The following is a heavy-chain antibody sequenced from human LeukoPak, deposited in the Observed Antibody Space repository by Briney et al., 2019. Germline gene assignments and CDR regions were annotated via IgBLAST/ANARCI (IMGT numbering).Heavy chain of an antibody. J-gene: IGHJ4*02. CDR3: ARDFDTLTGYYWKSFDY. CDR1: GFTVSSNY. D-gene: IGHD3-9*01. Sequence: GGSLRLSCAASGFTVSSNYMSWVRQAPGKGLEWVSVIYSGGSTYYADSVKGRFTISRDNSKNTLYLQMYSLRAEDTAVYFCARDFDTLTGYYWKSFDYWGQGTLVTVSS. CDR2: IYSGGST. V-gene: IGHV3-53*05.